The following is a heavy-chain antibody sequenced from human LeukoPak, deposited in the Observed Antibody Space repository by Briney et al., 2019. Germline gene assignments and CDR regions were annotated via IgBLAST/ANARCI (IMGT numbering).Heavy chain of an antibody. CDR3: ARGWRGYSYGGFDY. J-gene: IGHJ4*02. CDR1: GGSISSLY. V-gene: IGHV4-59*12. Sequence: SETLSLTCSVSGGSISSLYWSWIRQPPGKGLEWIGYIYYTGSTNYNPSLKSRVTIFVDTSKNQFSLKLSSVTAADTAVYYCARGWRGYSYGGFDYWGQGTLVTVSS. CDR2: IYYTGST. D-gene: IGHD5-18*01.